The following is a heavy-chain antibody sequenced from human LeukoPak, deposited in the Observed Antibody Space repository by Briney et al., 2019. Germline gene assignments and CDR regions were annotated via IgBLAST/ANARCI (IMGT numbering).Heavy chain of an antibody. J-gene: IGHJ4*02. D-gene: IGHD6-19*01. CDR1: GFTFSSYA. CDR2: ISATGGST. CDR3: AKEHSSGWYVIFNS. V-gene: IGHV3-23*01. Sequence: GGSLRLSCAASGFTFSSYAMTWVRQAPGKGLEWVSGISATGGSTYSADSVQGRFTISRDNSKNTLYLQMNSLRAEDTAVYYCAKEHSSGWYVIFNSWGQGTLVTVSS.